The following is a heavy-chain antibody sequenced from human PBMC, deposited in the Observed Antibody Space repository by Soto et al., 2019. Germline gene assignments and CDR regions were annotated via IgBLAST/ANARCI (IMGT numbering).Heavy chain of an antibody. CDR3: ARGSVDTAIHDAFDI. V-gene: IGHV1-18*04. CDR1: AYTFTSYG. D-gene: IGHD5-18*01. CDR2: INAYDGNT. Sequence: ASVKVSCKAPAYTFTSYGISWVRQAPGQGLEWMGWINAYDGNTSYAQKLQGRVTMTTDTSTRTAYMELRSLRSEDTAVYYCARGSVDTAIHDAFDIWGQGTMVTVSS. J-gene: IGHJ3*02.